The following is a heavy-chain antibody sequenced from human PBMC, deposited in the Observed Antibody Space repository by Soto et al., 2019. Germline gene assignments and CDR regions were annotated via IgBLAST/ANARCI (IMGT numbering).Heavy chain of an antibody. V-gene: IGHV2-5*01. D-gene: IGHD6-19*01. CDR3: AKSGSSGWYGWFDP. Sequence: SGPTLVNPTQTLTLTCIFSGFSLRTSGVGVGWIRQPPGKALEWPGFIYWNDDKRYSPSLKSRLTITKDTSKNQVVLTMTNMDPVDTATYYCAKSGSSGWYGWFDPWGQGTLVTVSS. J-gene: IGHJ5*02. CDR1: GFSLRTSGVG. CDR2: IYWNDDK.